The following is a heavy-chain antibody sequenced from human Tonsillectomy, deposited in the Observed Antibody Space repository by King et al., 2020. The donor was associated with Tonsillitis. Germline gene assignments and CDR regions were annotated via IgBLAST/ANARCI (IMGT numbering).Heavy chain of an antibody. CDR1: GGSISSYY. CDR3: ARGRRGDSGGYYKNLYWNY. J-gene: IGHJ4*02. Sequence: VQLQESGPGLVKPSETLSLTCTVSGGSISSYYWSWIRQPPGKGLEWIGYIYYSGSTNYNPSLKSRVTISVDTSKNQFSLKLSSVTAADTAVYYCARGRRGDSGGYYKNLYWNYWGQGTLVTVSS. CDR2: IYYSGST. D-gene: IGHD3-22*01. V-gene: IGHV4-59*01.